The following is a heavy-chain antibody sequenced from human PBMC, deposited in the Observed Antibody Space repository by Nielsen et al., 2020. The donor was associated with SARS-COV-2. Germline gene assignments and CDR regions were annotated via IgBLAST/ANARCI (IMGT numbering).Heavy chain of an antibody. CDR2: INAGNGNT. Sequence: WVRQAPGQRLEWMGWINAGNGNTKYSQKFQGRVTITRDTSASTAYVELSSLRSEDTAVYYCARGGSYGSGSPYYYYYGLDVWGQGTTVTVSS. J-gene: IGHJ6*02. CDR3: ARGGSYGSGSPYYYYYGLDV. D-gene: IGHD3-10*01. V-gene: IGHV1-3*01.